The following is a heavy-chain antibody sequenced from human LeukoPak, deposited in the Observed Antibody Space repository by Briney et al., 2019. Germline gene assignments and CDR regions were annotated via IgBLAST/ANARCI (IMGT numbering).Heavy chain of an antibody. CDR3: ARGAYYESSGFFDY. CDR2: IYYSGST. D-gene: IGHD3-22*01. CDR1: GGSISSYY. Sequence: SGTLSLTCTVSGGSISSYYWSWIRQPPGKGLGWIGNIYYSGSTNYNPSLKSRVTISGDTSKNQFSLKLSSVTAADTAVYYCARGAYYESSGFFDYWGQGTLVTVSS. J-gene: IGHJ4*02. V-gene: IGHV4-59*01.